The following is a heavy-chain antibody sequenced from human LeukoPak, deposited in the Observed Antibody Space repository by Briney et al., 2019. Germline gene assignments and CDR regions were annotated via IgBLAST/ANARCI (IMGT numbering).Heavy chain of an antibody. D-gene: IGHD2-15*01. CDR2: IYYSGIT. Sequence: SETLSLTCTVSGGSISSSSYYWGRIRQPPGKGLEWIGSIYYSGITYYNPSLKSRVTISVDTSKNQLSLKLSSVTAADTAVYYCASSQGDIVVVVAATFVFDYWGQGTLVTVSS. V-gene: IGHV4-39*01. CDR3: ASSQGDIVVVVAATFVFDY. J-gene: IGHJ4*02. CDR1: GGSISSSSYY.